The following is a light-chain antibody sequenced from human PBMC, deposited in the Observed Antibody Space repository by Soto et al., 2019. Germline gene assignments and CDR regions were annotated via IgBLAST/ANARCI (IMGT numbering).Light chain of an antibody. J-gene: IGKJ5*01. CDR1: QDINNY. CDR3: QQFDNLPFT. CDR2: DSS. Sequence: DIQMTQSPSSLSASVGDRVTIFCQASQDINNYLNWYQQKPGKAPKLLIYDSSNLEIGVPSRFSGSGYGTRFSFTISSLQPEDIATYYCQQFDNLPFTFGQGTRLEIK. V-gene: IGKV1-33*01.